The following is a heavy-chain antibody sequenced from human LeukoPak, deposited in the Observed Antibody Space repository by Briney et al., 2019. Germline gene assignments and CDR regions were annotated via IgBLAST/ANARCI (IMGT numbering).Heavy chain of an antibody. CDR1: GFTFSSYS. Sequence: GGSLRLSCAASGFTFSSYSMNWVRPAPGKGLEWVSSISSSSSCIYYADSVKGRFTISRDNAKNSLYLQMNSLRAEDTAVYYCARDLGSRLRFLEWFGMDVWGQGTTVTVSS. V-gene: IGHV3-21*01. CDR2: ISSSSSCI. D-gene: IGHD3-3*01. J-gene: IGHJ6*02. CDR3: ARDLGSRLRFLEWFGMDV.